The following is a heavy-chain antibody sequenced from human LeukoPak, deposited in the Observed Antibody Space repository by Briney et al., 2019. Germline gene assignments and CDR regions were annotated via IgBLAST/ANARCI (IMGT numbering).Heavy chain of an antibody. CDR1: GFTFSSDA. CDR3: AKSDTAMDTPFDY. J-gene: IGHJ4*02. CDR2: ISGSGGST. D-gene: IGHD5-18*01. V-gene: IGHV3-23*01. Sequence: GGSLRLSCAASGFTFSSDAMNWVRQAPGKGLEWLSAISGSGGSTYYADSVKGRFTISRDNSKNTLYLQMNSLRAEDTAVYYCAKSDTAMDTPFDYWGQGTLVTVSS.